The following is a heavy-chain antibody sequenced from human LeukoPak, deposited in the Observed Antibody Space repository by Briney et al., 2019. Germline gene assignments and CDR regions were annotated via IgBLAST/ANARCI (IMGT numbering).Heavy chain of an antibody. CDR1: GFTFSSYW. V-gene: IGHV3-7*01. CDR2: IKQDGSEK. Sequence: PGGSLRLSCAASGFTFSSYWMSWVRQAPGKGLEWVANIKQDGSEKYYVDSVKGRFTISRDNAKNSLYLQMNSLRAEDTAVYYCAKDRGFRCSSTSCYTGPLDYWGQGTLVTVSS. D-gene: IGHD2-2*02. CDR3: AKDRGFRCSSTSCYTGPLDY. J-gene: IGHJ4*02.